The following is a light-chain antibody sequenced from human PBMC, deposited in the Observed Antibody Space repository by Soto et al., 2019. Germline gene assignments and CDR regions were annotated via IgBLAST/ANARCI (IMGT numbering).Light chain of an antibody. CDR3: SSYTTSSTVV. V-gene: IGLV2-14*03. CDR2: EVS. CDR1: SSDVGGYNF. Sequence: QSALTQPASVFGSPGQSITISCTGTSSDVGGYNFVSWYQQHPGKAPKLMIYEVSNRPSGVSNRFSGSKFGNTASRAISGLQPEDEADYYCSSYTTSSTVVFGTGTKVTVL. J-gene: IGLJ1*01.